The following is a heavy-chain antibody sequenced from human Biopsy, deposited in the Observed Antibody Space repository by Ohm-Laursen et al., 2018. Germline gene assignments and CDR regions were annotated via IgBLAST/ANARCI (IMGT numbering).Heavy chain of an antibody. CDR3: ARDVKRYCSGTSCYSGYFGMDV. J-gene: IGHJ6*02. D-gene: IGHD2-2*01. CDR1: GGSVSDRFHF. V-gene: IGHV4-61*01. Sequence: GTLSLTCTVSGGSVSDRFHFWSWIRQPPGKGLEWIGDVYYSGTTNYNPSLKSRLTISVDTSKNQFSLNLNSVTAADTAVYFCARDVKRYCSGTSCYSGYFGMDVWGQGTTVTVS. CDR2: VYYSGTT.